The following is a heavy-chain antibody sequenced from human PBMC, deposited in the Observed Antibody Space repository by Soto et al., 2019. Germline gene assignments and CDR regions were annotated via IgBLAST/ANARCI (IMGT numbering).Heavy chain of an antibody. CDR2: ISGSGGST. J-gene: IGHJ4*02. CDR1: GFTFSSYA. Sequence: EVPLLESGGALVQPGGSLRLSCAASGFTFSSYAMSWVRQAPGKGLEWVSLISGSGGSTYYADSVKGRFTISRDNSKNTLYLQMNSLRAEDTAVFYCAKHLSNGSPDYWGQGTLVTVSS. V-gene: IGHV3-23*01. CDR3: AKHLSNGSPDY. D-gene: IGHD2-15*01.